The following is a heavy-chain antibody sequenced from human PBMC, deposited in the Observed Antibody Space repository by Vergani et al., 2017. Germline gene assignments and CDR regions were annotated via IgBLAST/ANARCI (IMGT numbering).Heavy chain of an antibody. J-gene: IGHJ4*02. CDR2: IKQDGSEK. Sequence: EVQLVESGGGLVQPGGSLRLSCAASGFTFSSYWMSWVRQAPGKGLEWVANIKQDGSEKYYVDSVKGRFTISRDNAKNSLYLQMNSLRAEDTAVYHCAREMRRGSSSPFDYWGQGTLVTVSS. D-gene: IGHD6-6*01. CDR3: AREMRRGSSSPFDY. V-gene: IGHV3-7*01. CDR1: GFTFSSYW.